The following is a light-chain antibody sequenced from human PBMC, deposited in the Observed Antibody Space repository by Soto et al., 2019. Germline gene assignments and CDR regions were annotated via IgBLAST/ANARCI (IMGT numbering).Light chain of an antibody. CDR3: QSHDTTLSGHVV. Sequence: QSVLTQPPSVSGAPGQSVTISCTGTSSNIGAGYDIHWYQQPPGTAPKLLIYGNSNRPSGVPDRLSGSKSGTSASLAIIGLQAEDEADYYCQSHDTTLSGHVVFGGGTKLTVL. CDR1: SSNIGAGYD. J-gene: IGLJ2*01. V-gene: IGLV1-40*01. CDR2: GNS.